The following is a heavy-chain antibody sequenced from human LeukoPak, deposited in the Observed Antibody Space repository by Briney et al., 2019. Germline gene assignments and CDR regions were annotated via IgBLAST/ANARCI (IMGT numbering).Heavy chain of an antibody. V-gene: IGHV3-23*01. D-gene: IGHD3-10*01. CDR2: ISGSGDST. CDR1: GFTLTSYA. Sequence: LPGGSLRLSCAASGFTLTSYAMSRVRQAPGKGREWGSAISGSGDSTYYADSVKGRFTISRDISKNTLYLQMDSLRPEDTAVYYCAKGMNYYGSAYGMDVWGQGTTVTVSS. J-gene: IGHJ6*02. CDR3: AKGMNYYGSAYGMDV.